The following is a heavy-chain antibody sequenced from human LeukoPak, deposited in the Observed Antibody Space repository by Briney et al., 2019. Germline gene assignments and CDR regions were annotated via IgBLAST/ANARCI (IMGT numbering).Heavy chain of an antibody. Sequence: LSETLSLTCAVSGGSISSSNWWSWVRQPPGKGLEWIGEIYHSGSTNYNPSLKSRVTISVDKSKNQFSLKLSSVTAADTAVYYCARGDTTVASYYYYYGMDVWGQGTTVTVSS. D-gene: IGHD6-19*01. CDR3: ARGDTTVASYYYYYGMDV. CDR2: IYHSGST. CDR1: GGSISSSNW. V-gene: IGHV4-4*02. J-gene: IGHJ6*02.